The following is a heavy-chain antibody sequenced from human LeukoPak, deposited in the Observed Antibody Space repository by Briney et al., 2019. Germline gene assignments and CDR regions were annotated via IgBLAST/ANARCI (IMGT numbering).Heavy chain of an antibody. CDR3: ACADYDILTGQTYNWFDP. CDR2: IYYSGST. CDR1: GVSISSCGYY. V-gene: IGHV4-31*03. D-gene: IGHD3-9*01. Sequence: TSETLSLTCTVSGVSISSCGYYWSWIRQPPGRGLEWIGYIYYSGSTYYNPSLKSRITISVDTSKNQFSLKLSSVTAADTAVYYCACADYDILTGQTYNWFDPWGQGTLVTVSS. J-gene: IGHJ5*02.